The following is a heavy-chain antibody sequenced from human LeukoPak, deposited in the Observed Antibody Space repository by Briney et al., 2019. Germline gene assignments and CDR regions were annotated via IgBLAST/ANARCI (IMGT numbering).Heavy chain of an antibody. J-gene: IGHJ1*01. CDR1: GYSFTNFW. CDR2: IYPGDSDT. D-gene: IGHD3-22*01. V-gene: IGHV5-51*01. Sequence: GESLKISCKGSGYSFTNFWIGWVRQMPGKGLEWMGIIYPGDSDTRYSPSFQGQVIISADKSITTAYLQWSSLKASDTAMYYCATDDNDSSGYYGFQHWGQGTLVTVSS. CDR3: ATDDNDSSGYYGFQH.